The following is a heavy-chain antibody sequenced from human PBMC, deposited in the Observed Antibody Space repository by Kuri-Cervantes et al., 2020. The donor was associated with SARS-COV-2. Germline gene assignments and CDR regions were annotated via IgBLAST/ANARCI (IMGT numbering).Heavy chain of an antibody. Sequence: GGSLRLSCAASGFTFSNAWMNWVRQAPGKGLEWVGRIKSKTDGGTTDYAAPVKGRFTISRDDSKNTLYLQMNSLKTEDTAVYYCARAVAGTWALDYWGQGTLVTVSS. CDR3: ARAVAGTWALDY. D-gene: IGHD6-19*01. CDR1: GFTFSNAW. V-gene: IGHV3-15*07. CDR2: IKSKTDGGTT. J-gene: IGHJ4*02.